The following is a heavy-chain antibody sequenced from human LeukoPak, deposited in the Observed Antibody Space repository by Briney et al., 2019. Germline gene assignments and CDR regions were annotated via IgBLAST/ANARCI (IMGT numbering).Heavy chain of an antibody. CDR1: GFTFSGYS. Sequence: GGSLRLSCAASGFTFSGYSMSWVRQAPGKGLEWVANIKRDGSEKFYVDSVKGRFTISRDNAKNSVYLQTNSLRAEDTAVYFCARDAGNSGYDLFDYWGQGTLVTVSS. CDR2: IKRDGSEK. CDR3: ARDAGNSGYDLFDY. V-gene: IGHV3-7*04. J-gene: IGHJ4*02. D-gene: IGHD5-12*01.